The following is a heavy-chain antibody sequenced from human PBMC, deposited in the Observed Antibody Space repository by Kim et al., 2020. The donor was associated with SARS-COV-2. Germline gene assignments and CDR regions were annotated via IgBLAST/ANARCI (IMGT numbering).Heavy chain of an antibody. J-gene: IGHJ4*01. CDR2: LCPGGSNN. D-gene: IGHD3-16*01. CDR1: GFTFSQYD. V-gene: IGHV3-33*01. CDR3: ARKGYGGVTVYGMDF. Sequence: GGSLRLSCAASGFTFSQYDMPWIRQAPGKGLEWVAFLCPGGSNNYYAESVKGRFTISRDNSKNTLSLQMSSLRAEDTAVYYCARKGYGGVTVYGMDFWGQGTMVTVSS.